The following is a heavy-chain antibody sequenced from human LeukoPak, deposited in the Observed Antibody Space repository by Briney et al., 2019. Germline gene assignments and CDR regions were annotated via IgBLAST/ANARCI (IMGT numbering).Heavy chain of an antibody. CDR3: ARGDSRSPRNAFDI. J-gene: IGHJ3*02. CDR2: INPSGSST. Sequence: ASVKVSCKASGYTFTSYYMHWVRQAPGQGLEWMGIINPSGSSTSHAQKFQGRVTMTRDTSTATVSMEVSSLRSDDTAVYYCARGDSRSPRNAFDIWGQGTMVTVSS. V-gene: IGHV1-46*01. D-gene: IGHD6-13*01. CDR1: GYTFTSYY.